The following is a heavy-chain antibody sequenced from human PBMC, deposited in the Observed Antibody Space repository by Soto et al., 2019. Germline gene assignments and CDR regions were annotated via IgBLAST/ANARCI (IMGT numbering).Heavy chain of an antibody. CDR1: GFSFNSYTYG. Sequence: EVQLLESGGNLVQPGGSLRLSCAASGFSFNSYTYGMRWVRQAPGKGLEWVSAISGSGGNTYYAASVKGRFTISRDNSKNNLYLQMNTLRAEDTAVYYCARTRGAWYYFDYWGQGSLVNVSS. D-gene: IGHD2-21*01. CDR2: ISGSGGNT. CDR3: ARTRGAWYYFDY. J-gene: IGHJ4*02. V-gene: IGHV3-23*01.